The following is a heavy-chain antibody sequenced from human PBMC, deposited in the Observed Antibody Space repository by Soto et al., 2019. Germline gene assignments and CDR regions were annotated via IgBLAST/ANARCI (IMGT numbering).Heavy chain of an antibody. CDR3: ARGTGYCGGDCWPYYFDY. CDR1: GFTFSSYS. D-gene: IGHD2-21*02. V-gene: IGHV3-53*01. J-gene: IGHJ4*02. Sequence: GGSLRLSCAASGFTFSSYSMNWVRQAPGKGLEWVSVIYSDGSTYYADSVKGRFTISRDNSKNTLYLQMNTLGPEDTAVYYCARGTGYCGGDCWPYYFDYWGQGTLVTVSS. CDR2: IYSDGST.